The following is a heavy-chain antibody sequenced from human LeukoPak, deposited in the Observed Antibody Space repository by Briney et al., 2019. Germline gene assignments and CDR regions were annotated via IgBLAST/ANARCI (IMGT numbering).Heavy chain of an antibody. CDR1: GGSISSSSYY. Sequence: KPSETLSLTCTVSGGSISSSSYYWGWIRQPPGKGLEWIGSIYYSGSTYYNPSLKSRVTISVDTSKNQFSLKLSSVTAADTAVYYCARGRYCSGGSCYYNPWGQGTLVTVSS. J-gene: IGHJ5*02. D-gene: IGHD2-15*01. CDR3: ARGRYCSGGSCYYNP. CDR2: IYYSGST. V-gene: IGHV4-39*07.